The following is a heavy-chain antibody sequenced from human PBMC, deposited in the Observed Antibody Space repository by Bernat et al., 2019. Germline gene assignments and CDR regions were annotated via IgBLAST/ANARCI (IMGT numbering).Heavy chain of an antibody. Sequence: EVQLVESGGGLVQPGGSLRLSCAASGFTFSSYSMNWVRQAPGKGLEWVSYISSSSSTIYYADSVKGRFTISRDNAKNSLYLQMNSLRAEDTAVYYCARGGSSCWYPNWFDPWGQGTLVTVSS. J-gene: IGHJ5*02. D-gene: IGHD6-19*01. CDR2: ISSSSSTI. CDR1: GFTFSSYS. CDR3: ARGGSSCWYPNWFDP. V-gene: IGHV3-48*01.